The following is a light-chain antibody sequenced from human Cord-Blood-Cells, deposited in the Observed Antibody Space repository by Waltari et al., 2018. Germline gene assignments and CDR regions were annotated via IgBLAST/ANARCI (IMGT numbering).Light chain of an antibody. CDR1: QSVSSN. CDR2: GAS. Sequence: EIVMPQSPATLSVSPGERATLSCRARQSVSSNLAWYQQKPGQAPRLLIYGASTRSTGIAARFSCSGSGTEFTLTISSLQSEDFAVYYCQEYNNKTIYTFGQGTKLEIK. V-gene: IGKV3-15*01. J-gene: IGKJ2*01. CDR3: QEYNNKTIYT.